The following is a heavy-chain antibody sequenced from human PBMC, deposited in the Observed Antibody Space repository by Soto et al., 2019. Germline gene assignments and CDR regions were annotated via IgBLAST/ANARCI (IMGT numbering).Heavy chain of an antibody. CDR3: ARGPTDYYDNSGNYFLDY. CDR1: GYTFPTYG. D-gene: IGHD3-22*01. V-gene: IGHV1-18*01. CDR2: ISTYNGNT. J-gene: IGHJ4*02. Sequence: QVQLVQSGAEVKKPGASVKVSCKASGYTFPTYGMSGVRQAPGQGLDWMGWISTYNGNTKYAERLQGRVTMTTDTTTSTAYMELRSLRSDDTAVYYCARGPTDYYDNSGNYFLDYWGQGTLVTVSS.